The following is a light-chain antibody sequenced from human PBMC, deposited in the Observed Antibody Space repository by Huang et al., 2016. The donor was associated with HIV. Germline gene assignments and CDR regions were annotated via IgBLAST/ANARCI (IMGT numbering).Light chain of an antibody. CDR1: QSVSRF. Sequence: EIVLTQSPATLSLSPGERVTLSCRASQSVSRFLAWYQQKAGQAPRLLIYDASNRAIDIPARFSGSGSGTEFTLTISSLEPEDFAVYYCQQRSSWPRVTFGGGTKVELK. CDR2: DAS. J-gene: IGKJ4*01. V-gene: IGKV3-11*01. CDR3: QQRSSWPRVT.